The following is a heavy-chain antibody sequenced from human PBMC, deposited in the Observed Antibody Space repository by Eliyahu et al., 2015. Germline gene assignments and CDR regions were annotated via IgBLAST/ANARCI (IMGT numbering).Heavy chain of an antibody. CDR2: ISSSGSTI. Sequence: GLEWVSYISSSGSTIYYADSVKGRFTISRDNAKNSLYLQMNSLRAEDTAVYYCARGYXYGSGSYYLAAHYYYYGMDVWGQGTTVTVSS. D-gene: IGHD3-10*01. V-gene: IGHV3-11*01. J-gene: IGHJ6*02. CDR3: ARGYXYGSGSYYLAAHYYYYGMDV.